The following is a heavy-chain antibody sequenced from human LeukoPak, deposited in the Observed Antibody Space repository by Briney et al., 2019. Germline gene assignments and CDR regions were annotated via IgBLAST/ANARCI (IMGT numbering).Heavy chain of an antibody. CDR3: ARGGSRFDY. CDR1: GYRFTSYW. CDR2: IYPGDSGT. V-gene: IGHV5-51*01. J-gene: IGHJ4*02. Sequence: GESLKIYFKGSGYRFTSYWIAWVRPMPGKGLESMGIIYPGDSGTRYSPSFQGQVTISADRSISTAYLQWSSLKASDSGMYYCARGGSRFDYWGQGTLVTVSS.